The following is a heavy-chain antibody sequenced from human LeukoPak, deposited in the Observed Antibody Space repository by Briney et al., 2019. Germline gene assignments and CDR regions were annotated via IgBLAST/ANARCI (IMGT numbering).Heavy chain of an antibody. CDR2: ISGDGGST. V-gene: IGHV3-43*02. J-gene: IGHJ4*02. D-gene: IGHD1-26*01. Sequence: GGSLRLSRAPSVFTLDDYAMHSVRPAPGKGLGWVSLISGDGGSTYYADSVKGRFTISRDNSKNPLYLQMNSLRTEDTALYYCAKDPYSGSYYAPYYFDYWGQGTLVTVSS. CDR1: VFTLDDYA. CDR3: AKDPYSGSYYAPYYFDY.